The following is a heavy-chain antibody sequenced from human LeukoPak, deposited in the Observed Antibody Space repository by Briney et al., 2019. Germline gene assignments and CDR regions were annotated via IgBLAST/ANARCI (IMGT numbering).Heavy chain of an antibody. CDR3: ARHGQVATYGDNWFDP. Sequence: SETLSLTCTVSGGSISYSTYYWGWIRQPPGKGLEWIASIYYTGSSYYNPSLKSRVTISVDTSKNQFSLKLRSVTAADTAVYYCARHGQVATYGDNWFDPWGQGTLVTVSS. CDR2: IYYTGSS. J-gene: IGHJ5*02. D-gene: IGHD5-12*01. V-gene: IGHV4-39*01. CDR1: GGSISYSTYY.